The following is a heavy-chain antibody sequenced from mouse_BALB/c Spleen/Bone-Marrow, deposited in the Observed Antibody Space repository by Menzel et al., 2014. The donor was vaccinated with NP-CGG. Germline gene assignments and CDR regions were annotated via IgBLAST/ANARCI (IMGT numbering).Heavy chain of an antibody. J-gene: IGHJ2*01. Sequence: QSXAELVKPGASVKLSCTASGFNITDPYIHWVKQRPGQGLDWIGRIDPASDNTQYDPKFQGKATLTADTSSNTAYLQLSSLTSEDTAVYYCATLTGHFDYWGQGTILTVSS. CDR2: IDPASDNT. CDR3: ATLTGHFDY. V-gene: IGHV14-3*02. CDR1: GFNITDPY. D-gene: IGHD4-1*01.